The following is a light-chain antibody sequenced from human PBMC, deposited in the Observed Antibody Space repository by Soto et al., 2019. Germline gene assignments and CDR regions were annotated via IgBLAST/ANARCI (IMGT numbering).Light chain of an antibody. CDR3: GSWDNSLSVVV. CDR2: DDS. Sequence: QSVLTEPPSVSVAPGQKVSMSCSGGSSNIGSNFVAWYQQLPGKAPKLLIYDDSKRPYGIPGRFSASKSGTSATLGITDLQTGDEGDYFCGSWDNSLSVVVFGGGTKVTVL. V-gene: IGLV1-51*01. CDR1: SSNIGSNF. J-gene: IGLJ3*02.